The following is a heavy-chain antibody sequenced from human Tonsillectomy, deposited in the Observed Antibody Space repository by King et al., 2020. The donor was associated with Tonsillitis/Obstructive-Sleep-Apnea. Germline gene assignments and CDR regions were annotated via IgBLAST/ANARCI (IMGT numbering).Heavy chain of an antibody. Sequence: VQLQESGPGLVKPSETLSLTCTVSGGSVNSASYYWSWIRQPPGKGLEWIGYIFYSGSTNYNPSLTSRVTMSVDASKNQFSLNLSSVTAADTAVYYCARFLPYDGSAYRRWFDPWGQGTLVTVSS. CDR3: ARFLPYDGSAYRRWFDP. J-gene: IGHJ5*02. D-gene: IGHD3-22*01. CDR2: IFYSGST. CDR1: GGSVNSASYY. V-gene: IGHV4-61*01.